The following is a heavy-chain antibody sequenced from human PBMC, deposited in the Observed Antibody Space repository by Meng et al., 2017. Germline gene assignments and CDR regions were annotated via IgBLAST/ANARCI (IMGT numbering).Heavy chain of an antibody. CDR2: MNPNSGNT. CDR1: EYTFTSYD. J-gene: IGHJ4*02. V-gene: IGHV1-8*01. D-gene: IGHD3-10*01. CDR3: ARGLSQLWFGELSRTEWRYFSAGNDY. Sequence: ASVKVSCKASEYTFTSYDINWVRQATGQGLEWMGWMNPNSGNTGYAQKFQGRVTMTRNTSISTAYMELSSLRSEDTAVYYCARGLSQLWFGELSRTEWRYFSAGNDYWGQGTLVTVSS.